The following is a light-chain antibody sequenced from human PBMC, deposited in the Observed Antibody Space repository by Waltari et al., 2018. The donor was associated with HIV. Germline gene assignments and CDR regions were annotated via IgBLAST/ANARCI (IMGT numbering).Light chain of an antibody. CDR1: SSNIGRNT. V-gene: IGLV1-44*01. CDR2: SNN. J-gene: IGLJ3*02. CDR3: AAWDDSLSAWV. Sequence: QSVLTQPPSASGTPGQRVPISCSGRSSNIGRNTVNWFQQLPGTAPKLLIYSNNQRPSGVPDRLSGSKSDTSASLAISGLQSEDEADYYCAAWDDSLSAWVFGGGTKLAVL.